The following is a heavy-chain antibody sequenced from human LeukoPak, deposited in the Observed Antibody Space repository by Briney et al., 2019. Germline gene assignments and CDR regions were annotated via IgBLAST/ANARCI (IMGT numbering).Heavy chain of an antibody. CDR1: GYTFTSYA. CDR3: ARLCSSWSCVYYYYGMDV. V-gene: IGHV1-3*01. Sequence: GASVKVSCKASGYTFTSYAMHWVRQAPGQRLEWMGWINAGNGNTKYSQKFQGRVTITRDTSASTAYMELSSLRSEDTAVYYCARLCSSWSCVYYYYGMDVWGQGTTVTVSS. J-gene: IGHJ6*02. D-gene: IGHD6-13*01. CDR2: INAGNGNT.